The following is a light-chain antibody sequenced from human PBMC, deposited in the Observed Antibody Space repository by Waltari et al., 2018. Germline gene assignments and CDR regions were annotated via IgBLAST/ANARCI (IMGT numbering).Light chain of an antibody. CDR1: SSAVGGYNY. J-gene: IGLJ1*01. Sequence: QSALTQPASVSGSPGQSIAFSCTGTSSAVGGYNYVSWYQQHPGKAPKLMIYDVTQRPSGISNRFSGSKSGYTASLTISGLQAEDEADYYCISYTSSGTYVFGTGTKVTVL. V-gene: IGLV2-14*01. CDR3: ISYTSSGTYV. CDR2: DVT.